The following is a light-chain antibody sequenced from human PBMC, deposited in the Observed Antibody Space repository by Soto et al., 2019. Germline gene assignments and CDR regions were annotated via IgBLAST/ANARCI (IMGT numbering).Light chain of an antibody. CDR3: QQGSRFPFT. CDR1: QNVSTW. J-gene: IGKJ3*01. CDR2: GAS. Sequence: DIQITQSPSSVSASVGDRVTVTCRASQNVSTWLTWYQQTPGKAPNLLIYGASTLQRGVPSRFSGSGSGTEFTLTISSLQPEGFAIYFCQQGSRFPFTFGPGTKVDIK. V-gene: IGKV1-12*01.